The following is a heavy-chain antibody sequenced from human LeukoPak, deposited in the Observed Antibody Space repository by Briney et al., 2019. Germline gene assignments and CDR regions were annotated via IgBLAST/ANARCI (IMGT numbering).Heavy chain of an antibody. D-gene: IGHD3-9*01. CDR2: ISSSSSYI. CDR3: ARAYDNYYYYYMDV. V-gene: IGHV3-21*05. J-gene: IGHJ6*03. CDR1: GFTFSSYE. Sequence: GGSLRLSCAASGFTFSSYEMNWVRQAPGKGLEWVSYISSSSSYIYYADSVKGRFTISRDNAKNSLYLQMDSLRAEDTAVYYCARAYDNYYYYYMDVWGKGTTVTISS.